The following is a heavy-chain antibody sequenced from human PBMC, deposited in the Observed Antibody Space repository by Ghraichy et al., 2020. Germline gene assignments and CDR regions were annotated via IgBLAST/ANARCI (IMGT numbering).Heavy chain of an antibody. D-gene: IGHD6-13*01. CDR3: ARDFYSSSVWNYYYYGMDV. CDR2: ISSSGSTI. Sequence: GGSLRLSCAASGFTFSSYEMNWVRQAPGKGLEWVSYISSSGSTIYYADSVKGRFTISRDNAKNSLYLQMNSLRAEDTAVYYCARDFYSSSVWNYYYYGMDVWGQGTTVTVSS. CDR1: GFTFSSYE. J-gene: IGHJ6*02. V-gene: IGHV3-48*03.